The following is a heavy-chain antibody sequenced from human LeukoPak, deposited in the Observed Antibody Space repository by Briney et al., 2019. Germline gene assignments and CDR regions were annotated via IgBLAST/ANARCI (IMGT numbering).Heavy chain of an antibody. J-gene: IGHJ4*02. CDR2: IYTSGST. CDR3: ARSDRDYYDSSGYYYFDY. CDR1: GGSISSYY. D-gene: IGHD3-22*01. Sequence: SETLSLTCTVSGGSISSYYWSWIRQPPGKGLKWIGRIYTSGSTNYNPSLKSRVTMSVDTSKNQFSLKLSSVTAADTAVYYCARSDRDYYDSSGYYYFDYWGQGTLVTVSS. V-gene: IGHV4-4*07.